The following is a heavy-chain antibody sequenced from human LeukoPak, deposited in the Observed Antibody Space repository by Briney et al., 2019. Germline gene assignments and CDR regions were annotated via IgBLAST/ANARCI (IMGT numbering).Heavy chain of an antibody. CDR2: IYYSGST. J-gene: IGHJ4*02. D-gene: IGHD3-10*01. CDR1: GGSISSGGYY. Sequence: SETLSLTCTVSGGSISSGGYYWSWIRQHPGKGLEWIGYIYYSGSTYYNPSLKSRVTISVDTSKNQFSLKLTSVTAADAAVYYCARGPITMVREYYFDYWGQGTLVTVSS. CDR3: ARGPITMVREYYFDY. V-gene: IGHV4-31*03.